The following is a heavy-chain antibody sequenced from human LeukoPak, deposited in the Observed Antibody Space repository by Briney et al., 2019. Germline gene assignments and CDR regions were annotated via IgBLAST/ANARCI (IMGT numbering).Heavy chain of an antibody. CDR2: ISNSGHTT. CDR3: ARRITISGLGYYMDV. V-gene: IGHV3-48*01. CDR1: GFSFSTYN. J-gene: IGHJ6*04. D-gene: IGHD3-3*01. Sequence: GGSLRLSCAASGFSFSTYNMNWVRQAPGKGLEWISYISNSGHTTYYAESVKGRFTISRGNAWNSLYLQMNSLRGEDTAVYCARRITISGLGYYMDVWGKGTTVIVSS.